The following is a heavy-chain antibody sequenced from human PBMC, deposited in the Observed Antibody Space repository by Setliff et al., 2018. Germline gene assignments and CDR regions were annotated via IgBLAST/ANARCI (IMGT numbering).Heavy chain of an antibody. J-gene: IGHJ4*02. CDR3: ARRATYYNFWSGYYDY. D-gene: IGHD3-3*01. Sequence: SETLSLTCTVSGGSISSGSYYWSWIRQPAGKGLEWIGRIYTSGSTNYNPSLKSRVTISVDTSKNQFSLKLSSVTAADTAVYYCARRATYYNFWSGYYDYWGQGTLVTVS. CDR1: GGSISSGSYY. CDR2: IYTSGST. V-gene: IGHV4-61*02.